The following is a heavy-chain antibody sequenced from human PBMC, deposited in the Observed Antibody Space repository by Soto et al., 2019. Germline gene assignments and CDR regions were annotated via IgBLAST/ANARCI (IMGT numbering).Heavy chain of an antibody. CDR3: ARVASIAAFY. CDR1: GFTFNYYW. J-gene: IGHJ4*02. D-gene: IGHD6-6*01. Sequence: GGSLRLSCVGSGFTFNYYWMSWVRQAPGKGLKWVDNIKQDGNGKFYVESVRGRFTVSRDNAKNSLYLQMDCLRAEDTAVYYCARVASIAAFYWGQGTLVTVSS. V-gene: IGHV3-7*05. CDR2: IKQDGNGK.